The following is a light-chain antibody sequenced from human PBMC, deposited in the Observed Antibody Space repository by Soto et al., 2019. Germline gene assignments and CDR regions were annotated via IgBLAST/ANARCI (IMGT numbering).Light chain of an antibody. CDR2: EVT. V-gene: IGLV2-8*01. J-gene: IGLJ1*01. CDR1: SSDVGGYDY. CDR3: SSYPGSNNFV. Sequence: QSALTQPPSASGSPGQSVTISCTGTSSDVGGYDYVSWYQQHPGKAPKLMIYEVTKRPSGVPDRFSGSKSGNTASLTVSGLQAEDEADYYCSSYPGSNNFVFGNGTKVTVL.